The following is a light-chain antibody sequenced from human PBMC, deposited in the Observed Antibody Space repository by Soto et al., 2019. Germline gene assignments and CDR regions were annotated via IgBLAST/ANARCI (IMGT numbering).Light chain of an antibody. J-gene: IGKJ3*01. V-gene: IGKV3-11*01. CDR3: QQRSTWPLT. Sequence: EIVLTQSPATLSLSPGERATLACRASQSISNSLAWYQQKPGQAPRLLIYDASSRATGIPARFSGSGSGTDFTLTISSLETEDFALYYCQQRSTWPLTFGPGTKVDIK. CDR1: QSISNS. CDR2: DAS.